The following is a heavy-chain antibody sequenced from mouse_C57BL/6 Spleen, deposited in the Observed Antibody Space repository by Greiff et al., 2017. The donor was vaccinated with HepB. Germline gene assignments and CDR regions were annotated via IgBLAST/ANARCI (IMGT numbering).Heavy chain of an antibody. D-gene: IGHD3-2*02. CDR3: ARLDSSGYPFDD. CDR1: GFNIKDYY. CDR2: IYPEDGES. Sequence: EVQLQQSGAELVKPGASVKLSCTASGFNIKDYYMHWVKQRTEQGLEWIGRIYPEDGESKYAPKFQGKATITADTSSNKAYLQLSSLTSEDTAVYYCARLDSSGYPFDDWGQGTTLTVSS. J-gene: IGHJ2*01. V-gene: IGHV14-2*01.